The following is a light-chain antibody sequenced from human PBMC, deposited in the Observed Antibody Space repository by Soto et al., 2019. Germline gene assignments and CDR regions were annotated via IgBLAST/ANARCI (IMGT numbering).Light chain of an antibody. CDR2: WAS. J-gene: IGKJ1*01. CDR3: QQYFSPPPWT. Sequence: DIVMTQSPDSLAVSLGERATINCKSSQSVLYSSNNKNYLTWYQQKPGQPPKVLFYWASTRESGVPDRFSGSGSGTDFTLTISRLQAEDVAVYYCQQYFSPPPWTFGQGTKVEIK. V-gene: IGKV4-1*01. CDR1: QSVLYSSNNKNY.